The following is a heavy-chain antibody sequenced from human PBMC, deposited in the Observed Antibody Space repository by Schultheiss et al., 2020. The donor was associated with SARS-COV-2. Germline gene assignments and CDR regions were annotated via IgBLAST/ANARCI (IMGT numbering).Heavy chain of an antibody. J-gene: IGHJ2*01. D-gene: IGHD4-23*01. CDR1: GFTFSAYA. CDR3: AREEYGGHNWYFDL. Sequence: GGSLRLSCAASGFTFSAYAMHWVRQAPGKGLEWVSFISSTGGSTYYADSVKGRFTISRDNSRNTLYLQVNSLRAEDTAIFYCAREEYGGHNWYFDLWGRGTLVTVSS. V-gene: IGHV3-23*01. CDR2: ISSTGGST.